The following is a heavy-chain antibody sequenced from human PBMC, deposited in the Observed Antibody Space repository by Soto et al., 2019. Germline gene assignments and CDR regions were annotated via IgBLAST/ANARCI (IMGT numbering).Heavy chain of an antibody. V-gene: IGHV1-46*01. J-gene: IGHJ5*02. CDR3: AGAGGQQLVGISFDP. Sequence: ASVKVSCKASGYTFTSYYMHWVRQAPGQGLEWMGIINPSGGSTSYAQKFQGRVTMTRDTSTSTVYMELSSLRSEDTAVYYCAGAGGQQLVGISFDPWGQGTLVTVSS. CDR1: GYTFTSYY. CDR2: INPSGGST. D-gene: IGHD6-13*01.